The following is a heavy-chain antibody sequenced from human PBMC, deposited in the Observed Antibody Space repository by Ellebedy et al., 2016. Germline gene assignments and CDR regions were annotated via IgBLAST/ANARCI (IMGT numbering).Heavy chain of an antibody. D-gene: IGHD3-22*01. V-gene: IGHV1-18*01. CDR1: GYTFTSSG. CDR3: ARGNHYYDSSGYHD. Sequence: ASVKVSCXASGYTFTSSGITWVRQAPGQGLEWMGWISTSNGDTNYAQKLQRRVTMTTDPSTSTAYMELRSLRSDDTAVYYCARGNHYYDSSGYHDWGQGTLVTVSS. CDR2: ISTSNGDT. J-gene: IGHJ4*02.